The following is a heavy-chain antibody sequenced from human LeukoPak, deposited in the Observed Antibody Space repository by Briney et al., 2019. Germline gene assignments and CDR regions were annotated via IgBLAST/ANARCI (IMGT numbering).Heavy chain of an antibody. CDR1: GYSFTTYW. D-gene: IGHD3-10*01. CDR3: ARLHGSGSYYNRAFDI. V-gene: IGHV5-51*01. Sequence: GESLKISCKTSGYSFTTYWIGWVRQMPGKGLEWMGIIYPGDSDTRYSPSFQGQVTISADKSISTAYLQWSSLKASDTAMYYSARLHGSGSYYNRAFDIWGRGTMVTVSS. J-gene: IGHJ3*02. CDR2: IYPGDSDT.